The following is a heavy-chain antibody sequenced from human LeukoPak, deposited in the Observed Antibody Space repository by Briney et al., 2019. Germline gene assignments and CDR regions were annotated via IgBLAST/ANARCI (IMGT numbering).Heavy chain of an antibody. CDR1: GGTFSSYA. CDR3: ARDCGYSYGTWGYYYYYYGMDV. V-gene: IGHV1-69*04. J-gene: IGHJ6*02. Sequence: GASVKVSCKASGGTFSSYAISWVRQAPGRGLEWMGRIIPILGIANYAQKFQGRATITADKSTSTAYMELSSLRSEDTAVYYCARDCGYSYGTWGYYYYYYGMDVWGQGTTVTVSS. CDR2: IIPILGIA. D-gene: IGHD5-18*01.